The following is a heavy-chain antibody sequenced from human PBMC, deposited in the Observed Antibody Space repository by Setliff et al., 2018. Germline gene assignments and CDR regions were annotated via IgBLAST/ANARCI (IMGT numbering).Heavy chain of an antibody. CDR3: AKDLPAMVREIMYYYYGMDV. J-gene: IGHJ6*02. CDR2: ISGSAQTT. Sequence: PGGSLRLSCAASGFTFSSYAITWVRQAPGKGLEWVSMISGSAQTTYYADSVKGRFTISRDNSKNTLYLQMNSLRAEDTAVYYCAKDLPAMVREIMYYYYGMDVWGQGTTVTVSS. V-gene: IGHV3-23*01. D-gene: IGHD5-18*01. CDR1: GFTFSSYA.